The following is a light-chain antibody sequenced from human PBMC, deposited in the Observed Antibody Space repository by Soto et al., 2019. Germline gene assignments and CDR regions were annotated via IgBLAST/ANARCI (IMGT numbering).Light chain of an antibody. CDR3: QQYDNLPLT. V-gene: IGKV3-20*01. J-gene: IGKJ4*01. Sequence: EIVLTQSPGTLSLSPGERATLSCRASQSISVTYLAWYQQKPGQAPRLLIYTTSIRATCIPDRFSGSGSGTDFTFTINSLQPEDIATYYCQQYDNLPLTFGGGT. CDR1: QSISVTY. CDR2: TTS.